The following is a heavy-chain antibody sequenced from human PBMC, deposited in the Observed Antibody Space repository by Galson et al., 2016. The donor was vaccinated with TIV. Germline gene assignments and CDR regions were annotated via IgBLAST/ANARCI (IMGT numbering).Heavy chain of an antibody. CDR3: ARRRECVDCSGGRCYYYSGLDV. V-gene: IGHV5-51*01. CDR1: GYSFTTYW. Sequence: QSGAEVKKPGESLKVSCKGSGYSFTTYWIGWVRQMPGKGLEWMGIINPGDSDARYGPSFHGQVTISADKSISTAYLQWSIRKASDTAMHYCARRRECVDCSGGRCYYYSGLDVWGQGTTVTVSS. D-gene: IGHD2-15*01. CDR2: INPGDSDA. J-gene: IGHJ6*02.